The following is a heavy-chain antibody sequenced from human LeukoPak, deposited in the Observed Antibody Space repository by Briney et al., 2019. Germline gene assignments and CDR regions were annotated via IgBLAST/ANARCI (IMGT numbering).Heavy chain of an antibody. CDR3: AREKITIFGVVHRRFDP. V-gene: IGHV1-46*01. D-gene: IGHD3-3*01. Sequence: ASVKVSCKASGYTFTSYYMHWVRQAPGQGLEWMGIINPSGGSRSYAQKFQGRVTMTRDTSTSTVYMELSSLRSEDTAVYYCAREKITIFGVVHRRFDPWGQGTLVTVSS. J-gene: IGHJ5*02. CDR2: INPSGGSR. CDR1: GYTFTSYY.